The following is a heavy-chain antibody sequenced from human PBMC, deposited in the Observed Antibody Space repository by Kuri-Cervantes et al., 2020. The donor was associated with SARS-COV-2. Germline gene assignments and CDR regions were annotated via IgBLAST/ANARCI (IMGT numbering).Heavy chain of an antibody. J-gene: IGHJ4*02. V-gene: IGHV3-30-3*01. CDR2: ISYDGSNK. CDR3: AMLDGLGSYPEYY. CDR1: GFTFSSYA. D-gene: IGHD3-10*01. Sequence: GESLKISCAASGFTFSSYAMSWVRQAPGKGLEWVAVISYDGSNKYYADSVKGRFTISRDNSKNTLYLQMNSLRAEDTAVYYCAMLDGLGSYPEYYWGQGTLVTVSS.